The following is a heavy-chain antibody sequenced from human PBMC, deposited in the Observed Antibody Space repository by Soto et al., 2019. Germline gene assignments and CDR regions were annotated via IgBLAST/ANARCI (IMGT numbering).Heavy chain of an antibody. V-gene: IGHV4-59*01. D-gene: IGHD6-19*01. J-gene: IGHJ3*02. CDR1: GCSISSYY. Sequence: PSESLSLPCPVSGCSISSYYWSWIRQPPGKGLEWIADIYYSGSTNYSPSLKSRVTISIDTSKNQFSLNLSSVTAADTAVYFCATYVPDKLAVAGTSDAFDIWGQGTMVTVSS. CDR3: ATYVPDKLAVAGTSDAFDI. CDR2: IYYSGST.